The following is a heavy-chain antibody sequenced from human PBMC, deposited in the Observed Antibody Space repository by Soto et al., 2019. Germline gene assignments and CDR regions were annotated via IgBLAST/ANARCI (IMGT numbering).Heavy chain of an antibody. CDR1: GGNSVDFD. CDR2: IYSSGGT. V-gene: IGHV4-4*07. Sequence: LVILSVSCSVAGGNSVDFDWRWIIQSAGKGLEWIGRIYSSGGTKYNPSLQSRVTMSLDTSKNQFSLRLTSVTAADTAVYYCARGQRFSAAFAPWVQGTLVIGSP. D-gene: IGHD3-3*01. J-gene: IGHJ5*02. CDR3: ARGQRFSAAFAP.